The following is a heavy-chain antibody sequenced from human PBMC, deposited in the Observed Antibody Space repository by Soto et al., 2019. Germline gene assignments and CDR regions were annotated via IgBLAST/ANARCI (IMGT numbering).Heavy chain of an antibody. CDR3: ARDFGKLRPFDY. D-gene: IGHD3-10*01. CDR2: INAGNGNT. Sequence: GASVKVSCKASGYTFTSYAMHWVRQAPGQRLEWMGWINAGNGNTKYSQKFQGRVTITRDTSASTAYMELSSLRSEDTAVYYCARDFGKLRPFDYWGQGTLVTVSS. J-gene: IGHJ4*02. V-gene: IGHV1-3*01. CDR1: GYTFTSYA.